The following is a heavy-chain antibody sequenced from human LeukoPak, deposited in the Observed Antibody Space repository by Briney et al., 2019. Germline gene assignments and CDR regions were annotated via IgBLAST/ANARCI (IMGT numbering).Heavy chain of an antibody. J-gene: IGHJ4*02. CDR1: GGSISSYY. D-gene: IGHD5-12*01. V-gene: IGHV4-59*08. CDR2: IYYSGST. CDR3: ARHYPTIVATIFHFDY. Sequence: SETLSLTCTVSGGSISSYYWSWIRQPPGKGLEWIGYIYYSGSTNYNPSLKSRVTISVDTSKNQFSLKLSSVTAADTAVYYCARHYPTIVATIFHFDYWGQGTLVTVSS.